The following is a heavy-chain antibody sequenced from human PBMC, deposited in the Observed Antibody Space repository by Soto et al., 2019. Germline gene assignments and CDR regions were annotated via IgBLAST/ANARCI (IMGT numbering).Heavy chain of an antibody. CDR3: AREPSSSTGYGY. J-gene: IGHJ4*02. CDR2: IYYSGST. V-gene: IGHV4-59*12. Sequence: SETLSLTCTVSGGSISSYYWSWIRQPPGKGLEWIGYIYYSGSTNYNPSLKSRVTISVDTSKNQFSLKLSSVTAADTAVYYCAREPSSSTGYGYWGQGTLVTVSS. D-gene: IGHD6-6*01. CDR1: GGSISSYY.